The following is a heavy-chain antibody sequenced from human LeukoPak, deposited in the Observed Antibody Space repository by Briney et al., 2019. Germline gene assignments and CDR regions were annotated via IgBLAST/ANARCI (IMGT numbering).Heavy chain of an antibody. CDR3: ARGYGDYAAFDI. Sequence: SETLPLTCTVSGGSISSYYWSWIRQPPGKGLEWIGYIYYSGNTNYNPSLKSRVTISVDTSKNQFSLKLRSVTAADTAVYYCARGYGDYAAFDIWGQGTMVTVSS. J-gene: IGHJ3*02. CDR2: IYYSGNT. CDR1: GGSISSYY. V-gene: IGHV4-59*01. D-gene: IGHD4-17*01.